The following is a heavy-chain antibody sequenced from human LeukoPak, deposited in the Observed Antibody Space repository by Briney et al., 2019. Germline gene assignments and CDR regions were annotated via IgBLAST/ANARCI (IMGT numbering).Heavy chain of an antibody. CDR3: ARGDAVRFGELLSPPFDY. Sequence: GESLKISCNGSGYSFTSYWIGWVRQMPGKGLEWMGIIYPGDSDTRYSPSFQGQVTISADKSISTAYLQWSSLKASDTAMYYCARGDAVRFGELLSPPFDYWGQGTLVTVSS. CDR1: GYSFTSYW. V-gene: IGHV5-51*01. CDR2: IYPGDSDT. D-gene: IGHD3-10*01. J-gene: IGHJ4*02.